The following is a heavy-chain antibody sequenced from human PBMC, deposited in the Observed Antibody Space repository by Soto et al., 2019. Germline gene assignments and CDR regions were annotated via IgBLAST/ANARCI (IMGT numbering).Heavy chain of an antibody. V-gene: IGHV1-46*01. J-gene: IGHJ4*02. CDR3: AADSRYCSGGNCEDY. Sequence: ASVKVSCKASGYTFTSYYMHWVRQAPGQGLEWMGIINPSGGSTSYAQKFQERVTITRDMSTSTAYMELSSLRSEDTAVYYCAADSRYCSGGNCEDYWGQGTLVTVSS. D-gene: IGHD2-15*01. CDR1: GYTFTSYY. CDR2: INPSGGST.